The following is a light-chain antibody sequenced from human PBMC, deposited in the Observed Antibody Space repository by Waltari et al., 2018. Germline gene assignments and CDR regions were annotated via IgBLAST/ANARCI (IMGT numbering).Light chain of an antibody. Sequence: QSALTQPPSVSGSPGQSVTISCTGTSSDVGGFNRVSWYQQPPGTAPKVRIYEVTNRPSGVPDRFSGSKSGNTASLIISGLQAEDEADYYCSSYTSTNTWVFGGGTKLTVL. V-gene: IGLV2-18*02. CDR2: EVT. J-gene: IGLJ3*02. CDR1: SSDVGGFNR. CDR3: SSYTSTNTWV.